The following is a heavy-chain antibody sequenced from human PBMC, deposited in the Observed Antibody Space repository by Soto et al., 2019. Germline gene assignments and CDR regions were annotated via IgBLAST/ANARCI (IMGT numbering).Heavy chain of an antibody. Sequence: PSETLSLTCTVSGGSISSGGYYWSWIRQHPGKGLEWIGYIYYSGSTYYNPSLKSRVTISVDTSKNQFSLKLSSVTAADTAVYYCAVSSSWPGEIDYWGQGTLVTVSS. J-gene: IGHJ4*02. V-gene: IGHV4-31*03. D-gene: IGHD6-13*01. CDR3: AVSSSWPGEIDY. CDR2: IYYSGST. CDR1: GGSISSGGYY.